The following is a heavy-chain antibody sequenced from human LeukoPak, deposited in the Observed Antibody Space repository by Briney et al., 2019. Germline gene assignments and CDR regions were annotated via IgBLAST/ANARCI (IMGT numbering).Heavy chain of an antibody. CDR3: ARDETRSLKPTGDYVDY. CDR2: ISGSGGTT. Sequence: GGSLRLSCVASGFTFSNYAMTWVRQAPGKGLEWVSTISGSGGTTNYADSVKGRFTISRDNAKHSLYLHMNSLRAEDTATYYCARDETRSLKPTGDYVDYWGQGTLVTVSS. V-gene: IGHV3-23*01. D-gene: IGHD4-17*01. J-gene: IGHJ4*02. CDR1: GFTFSNYA.